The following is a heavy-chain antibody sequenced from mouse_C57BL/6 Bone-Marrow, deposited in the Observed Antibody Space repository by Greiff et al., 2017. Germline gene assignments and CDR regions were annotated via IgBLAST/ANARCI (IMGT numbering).Heavy chain of an antibody. J-gene: IGHJ4*01. CDR1: GYTFTSYW. CDR2: FDPNSGGT. Sequence: QVQLQQPGAELVKPGASVKLSCKASGYTFTSYWMHWVKQRPGRGLEWSGRFDPNSGGTKYNEKFKSKATLTVDKPSSTAYMQLSGLTSEDAAFYYCARRDYGSSPYAMDYWGQETSVTVSS. D-gene: IGHD1-1*01. CDR3: ARRDYGSSPYAMDY. V-gene: IGHV1-72*01.